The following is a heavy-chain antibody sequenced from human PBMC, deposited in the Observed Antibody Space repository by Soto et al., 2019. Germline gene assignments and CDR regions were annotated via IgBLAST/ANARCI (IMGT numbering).Heavy chain of an antibody. J-gene: IGHJ6*03. D-gene: IGHD6-19*01. CDR2: IYHSGST. V-gene: IGHV4-4*02. CDR3: ARGVGFAVAGGYYYYMDV. Sequence: SETLSLTCAVSSGSISSSNWWSWVRQPPGKGLEWIGEIYHSGSTNYNPSLKSRVTISVDKSKNQFSLKLSSVTAADTAVYYCARGVGFAVAGGYYYYMDVWGKGTTVTVSS. CDR1: SGSISSSNW.